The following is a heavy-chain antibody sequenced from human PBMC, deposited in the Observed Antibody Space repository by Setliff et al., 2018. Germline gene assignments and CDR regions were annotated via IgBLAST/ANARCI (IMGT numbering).Heavy chain of an antibody. Sequence: SETLSLTCTVSGGSISSDDNYWSWIRLPPGKGLEWIGYIHNSGTAYYNPSLRSRLTISVDTSKNQFSLKLNSVTAADTAVYYCARRRRESHAFHIWGQGTLVTVSS. D-gene: IGHD3-10*01. CDR2: IHNSGTA. V-gene: IGHV4-30-4*08. J-gene: IGHJ3*02. CDR1: GGSISSDDNY. CDR3: ARRRRESHAFHI.